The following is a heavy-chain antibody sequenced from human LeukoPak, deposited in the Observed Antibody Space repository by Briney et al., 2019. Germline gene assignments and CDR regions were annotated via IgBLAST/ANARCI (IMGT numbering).Heavy chain of an antibody. V-gene: IGHV7-4-1*02. Sequence: ASVKVSCKASGYTFTSYDMHWVRQAPGQGLEWMGIINTSTGSTTYAQSFTGRFVFTMDTSVSTAYLQLSSLKAEDTAVYYCARAAGIAAAGNYYYYGMDVWGEGTTVTVSS. CDR3: ARAAGIAAAGNYYYYGMDV. CDR2: INTSTGST. D-gene: IGHD6-13*01. CDR1: GYTFTSYD. J-gene: IGHJ6*04.